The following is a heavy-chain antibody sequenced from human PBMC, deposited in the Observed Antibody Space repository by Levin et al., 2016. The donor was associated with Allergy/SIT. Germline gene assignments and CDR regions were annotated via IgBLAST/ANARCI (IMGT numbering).Heavy chain of an antibody. D-gene: IGHD6-13*01. CDR1: GFTFSSYG. CDR3: ARGYGSSWSIIDY. Sequence: GGSLRLSCAASGFTFSSYGMHWVRQAPGKGLEWVAVIWYDGSNKYYADSVKGRFTISRDNSKNTLYLQMNSLRAEDTAVYYCARGYGSSWSIIDYWGQGTLVTVSS. J-gene: IGHJ4*02. V-gene: IGHV3-33*01. CDR2: IWYDGSNK.